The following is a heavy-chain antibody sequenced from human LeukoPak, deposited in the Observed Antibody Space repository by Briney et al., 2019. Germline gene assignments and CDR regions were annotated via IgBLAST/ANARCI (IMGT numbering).Heavy chain of an antibody. CDR1: GGTFSSYA. CDR3: ATAYYYGSGSYYNDY. V-gene: IGHV1-69*13. D-gene: IGHD3-10*01. Sequence: ASVKVSCKASGGTFSSYAISWVRQAPGQGLEWMGGIIPIFGTANYAQKFQGRVTITADESTSTAYMELSSLRSEDTAVYYCATAYYYGSGSYYNDYWGQGTLVTVSS. J-gene: IGHJ4*02. CDR2: IIPIFGTA.